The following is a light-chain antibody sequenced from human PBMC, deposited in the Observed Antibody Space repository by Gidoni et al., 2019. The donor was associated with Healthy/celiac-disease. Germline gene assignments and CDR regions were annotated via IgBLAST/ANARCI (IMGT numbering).Light chain of an antibody. CDR3: QQYNNWPRT. Sequence: EIVMTQSTATLSVSPGARATLSCRASQSVSSNLAWYQQKPGQAPRLLIYGASTRATGIPAMFSGSGSGTEFTLTISSLQSEDFAVYYCQQYNNWPRTFGQGTKLEIK. CDR1: QSVSSN. V-gene: IGKV3-15*01. J-gene: IGKJ2*01. CDR2: GAS.